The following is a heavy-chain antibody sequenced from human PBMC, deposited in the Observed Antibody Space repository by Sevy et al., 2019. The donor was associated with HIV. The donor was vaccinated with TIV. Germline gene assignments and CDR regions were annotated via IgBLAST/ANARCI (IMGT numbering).Heavy chain of an antibody. D-gene: IGHD3-3*01. Sequence: GGSLRLSCAASGFTFSSYAMHWVRQAPGKGLEWVAVISYDGSNKYYADSVKGRFTISRDNSKNTLYLQMNSLRAEDTAVYYCARGGDYDFWSGYYKVGGMDYWGQRTLVTVSS. J-gene: IGHJ4*02. CDR2: ISYDGSNK. CDR3: ARGGDYDFWSGYYKVGGMDY. V-gene: IGHV3-30-3*01. CDR1: GFTFSSYA.